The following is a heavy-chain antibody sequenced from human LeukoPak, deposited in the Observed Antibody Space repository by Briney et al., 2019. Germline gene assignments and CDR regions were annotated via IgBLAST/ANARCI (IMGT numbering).Heavy chain of an antibody. Sequence: GGSLRLSCAASGFTVSSSYISWLRQAPGKGLEWVSVIYSGGSTYYADSVKGRFTISRDNSKNTLYLQMNSLRAEDTAVYYCARAASIAARSGVDYWGQGTLVTVSS. CDR3: ARAASIAARSGVDY. CDR2: IYSGGST. CDR1: GFTVSSSY. J-gene: IGHJ4*02. D-gene: IGHD6-6*01. V-gene: IGHV3-53*01.